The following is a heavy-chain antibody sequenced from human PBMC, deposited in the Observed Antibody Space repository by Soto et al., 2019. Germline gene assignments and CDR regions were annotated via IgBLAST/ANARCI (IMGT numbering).Heavy chain of an antibody. Sequence: QVQLVESGGGVVQPGRSLRLSCAASGFTFSSYGMHWVRQAPGKGLEWXAVISYDGSNKYYADSVKGRFTISRDNSKXXXXXXMXXXXXXXXXXXXXXXGLSIAAAGTTYGMDVWGQGTTVTVSS. V-gene: IGHV3-30*03. CDR2: ISYDGSNK. CDR3: XXGLSIAAAGTTYGMDV. D-gene: IGHD6-13*01. J-gene: IGHJ6*02. CDR1: GFTFSSYG.